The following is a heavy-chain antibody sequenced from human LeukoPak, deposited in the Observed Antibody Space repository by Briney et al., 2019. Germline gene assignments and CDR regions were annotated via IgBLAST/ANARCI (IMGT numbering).Heavy chain of an antibody. CDR3: AKAGSSTWYMYYFDY. V-gene: IGHV3-23*01. J-gene: IGHJ4*02. CDR2: ISGDSATP. Sequence: GGSLRLSCAASGFAFNIYAMTWVRQAPGKGLEWVSTISGDSATPYFADSVKGRFTISRDNSKNTLYLQMNSLRVEDTAVYYCAKAGSSTWYMYYFDYWGQGALVTVSS. CDR1: GFAFNIYA. D-gene: IGHD6-13*01.